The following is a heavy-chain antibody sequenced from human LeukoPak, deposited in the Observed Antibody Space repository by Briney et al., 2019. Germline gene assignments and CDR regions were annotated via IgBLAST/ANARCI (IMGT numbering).Heavy chain of an antibody. CDR1: GGSISSSSYY. J-gene: IGHJ4*02. D-gene: IGHD6-6*01. CDR2: IYYSGST. Sequence: SETLSLTCTVSGGSISSSSYYWGWIRQPPGKGLEWIGSIYYSGSTYYNPSLKSRVTISVDSAKSQFSLKLSSATAADTAVYYCALVWSAARNFDSWGQGTLVTVSS. CDR3: ALVWSAARNFDS. V-gene: IGHV4-39*01.